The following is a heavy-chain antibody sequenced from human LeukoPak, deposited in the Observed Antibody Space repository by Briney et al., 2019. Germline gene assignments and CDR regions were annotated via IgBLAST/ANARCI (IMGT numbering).Heavy chain of an antibody. D-gene: IGHD3-3*01. V-gene: IGHV4-39*01. CDR2: IYYSGST. J-gene: IGHJ4*02. CDR1: GGSISSSSYY. CDR3: ARHARFFGVVTLDY. Sequence: PSETLSLTCTVSGGSISSSSYYWGWIRQPPGKGLEWIGSIYYSGSTYYNPSLKSRVTISADTSKNQFSLKLSSVTAADTAVYYCARHARFFGVVTLDYWGQGTLVTVSS.